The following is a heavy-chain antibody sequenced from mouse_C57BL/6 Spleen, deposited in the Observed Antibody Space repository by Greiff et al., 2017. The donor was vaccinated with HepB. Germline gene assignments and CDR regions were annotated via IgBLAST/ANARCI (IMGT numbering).Heavy chain of an antibody. CDR3: ASDASLDEGFDY. V-gene: IGHV1-26*01. J-gene: IGHJ2*01. Sequence: EVQLQQSGPELVKPGASVKISCKASGYTFTDYYMNWVKQSHGKSLEWIGDINPNNGGTSYKQKFKGKATLTVDKSPTTAYMELRSLTSEDSAVYYCASDASLDEGFDYWGQGTTLTVSS. CDR1: GYTFTDYY. CDR2: INPNNGGT. D-gene: IGHD1-2*01.